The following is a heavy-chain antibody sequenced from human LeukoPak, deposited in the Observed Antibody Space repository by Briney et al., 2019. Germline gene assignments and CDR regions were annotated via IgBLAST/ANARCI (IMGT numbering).Heavy chain of an antibody. CDR3: ARDWGEIIWFGESYNWFDP. CDR2: IYHSGST. J-gene: IGHJ5*02. CDR1: GYSISSGYY. D-gene: IGHD3-10*01. V-gene: IGHV4-38-2*02. Sequence: PSETLSLTCAVSGYSISSGYYWGWIRQPPGKGLEWIGSIYHSGSTYYNPSLKSRVTISVDTSKNQFSLKLSSVTAADTAVYYCARDWGEIIWFGESYNWFDPWGQGTLVTVSS.